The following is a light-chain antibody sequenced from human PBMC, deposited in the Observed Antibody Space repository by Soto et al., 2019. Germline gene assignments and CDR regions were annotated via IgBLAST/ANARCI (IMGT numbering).Light chain of an antibody. J-gene: IGKJ1*01. Sequence: EIVMTQSPATLSVSPGERATLSCRASQSVSSNLAWYQQKPGQAPRLLIYGASTRATGIPARFSGSGSGTEFTLTISSRQSEDFAVYYCHQYNNWWTFGQVTKVEIK. CDR2: GAS. V-gene: IGKV3-15*01. CDR3: HQYNNWWT. CDR1: QSVSSN.